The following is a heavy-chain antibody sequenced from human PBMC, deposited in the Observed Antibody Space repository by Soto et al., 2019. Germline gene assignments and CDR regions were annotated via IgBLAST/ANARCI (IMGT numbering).Heavy chain of an antibody. CDR3: AKAVAAYGLMGGRASTSILASGMDV. D-gene: IGHD2-21*02. CDR2: LVTIFETA. J-gene: IGHJ6*02. CDR1: GGTFSSYV. Sequence: QVQLVQSGPEMKKPGSSVKVSCKASGGTFSSYVISWVRQATGHGLEWMGGLVTIFETAKYEQKFQGRVTITADEATSTVYMELTSLRHEDTALYFCAKAVAAYGLMGGRASTSILASGMDVWGQGTPVTDSS. V-gene: IGHV1-69*01.